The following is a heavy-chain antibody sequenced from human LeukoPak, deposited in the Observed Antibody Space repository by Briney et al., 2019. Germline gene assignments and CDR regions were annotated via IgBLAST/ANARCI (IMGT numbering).Heavy chain of an antibody. V-gene: IGHV4-59*01. D-gene: IGHD1-26*01. J-gene: IGHJ3*02. CDR1: GGSISSYY. CDR2: IYYSGST. Sequence: SETLSLTCTVSGGSISSYYWNWIRQPPGKGLEWIGYIYYSGSTNYNPSLKSRVSISVDTSKNQFSLKLSSVTAADTAVYYCARHQWVPAFDIWGQGTMVTVSS. CDR3: ARHQWVPAFDI.